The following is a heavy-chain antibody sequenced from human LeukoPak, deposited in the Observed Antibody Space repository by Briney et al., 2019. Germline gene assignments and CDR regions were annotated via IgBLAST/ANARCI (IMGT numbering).Heavy chain of an antibody. V-gene: IGHV1-18*01. CDR1: GYTFTSYG. CDR3: ARDAGGRYCSGGSCYDAFDI. CDR2: ISAYNGNT. J-gene: IGHJ3*02. D-gene: IGHD2-15*01. Sequence: ASVKVSCKASGYTFTSYGISWVRQAPGQGLEWMGWISAYNGNTNYAQKLQGRVTMTTDTSTSTAYMELRSLRPDDTAVYYCARDAGGRYCSGGSCYDAFDIWGQGTMVTVSS.